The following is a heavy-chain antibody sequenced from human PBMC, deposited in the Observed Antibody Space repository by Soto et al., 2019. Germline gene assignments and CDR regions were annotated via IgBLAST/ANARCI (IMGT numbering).Heavy chain of an antibody. D-gene: IGHD1-26*01. Sequence: QVQLVQSGAELKKPGASVKVSCKASGYIFTSYGISWVRQAPGQGLEWMGWSSTYKGNTNYEQQLQGRVTMTTDTSTTTAYMELRSLRSDDTAVYDCAGGGTQYSGISDTWSDPWGQGTLVTVSS. CDR2: SSTYKGNT. V-gene: IGHV1-18*01. CDR3: AGGGTQYSGISDTWSDP. J-gene: IGHJ5*02. CDR1: GYIFTSYG.